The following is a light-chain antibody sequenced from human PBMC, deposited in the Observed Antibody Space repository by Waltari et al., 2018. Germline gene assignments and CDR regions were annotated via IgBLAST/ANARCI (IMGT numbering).Light chain of an antibody. V-gene: IGKV4-1*01. Sequence: DIVMTQSPDSLAVSLGERATINCKSSQTILYNSNNKNYLAWYQQKPGQPPKLLLYWASTREFGVPDRFSGSGSGTDFTLTISSLQAEDVAVYSCQQYYNTPYTFGQGTRLEI. CDR3: QQYYNTPYT. J-gene: IGKJ2*01. CDR1: QTILYNSNNKNY. CDR2: WAS.